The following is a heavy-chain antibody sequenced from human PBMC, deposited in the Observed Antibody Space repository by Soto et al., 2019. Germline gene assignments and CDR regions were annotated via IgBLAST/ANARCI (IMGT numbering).Heavy chain of an antibody. CDR3: AKGSSGHYDSFDY. Sequence: VQLVESGGGVVQPGRSLRLSCAASGFTFKTYTMNWVRQAPGQGLEWVSAIIGSGTDTYYADSVKGRFTISRDNSKNTLYLLMNSLRAEDTAVYYCAKGSSGHYDSFDYWGQGTLVTVSS. J-gene: IGHJ4*02. CDR1: GFTFKTYT. V-gene: IGHV3-23*04. CDR2: IIGSGTDT. D-gene: IGHD3-22*01.